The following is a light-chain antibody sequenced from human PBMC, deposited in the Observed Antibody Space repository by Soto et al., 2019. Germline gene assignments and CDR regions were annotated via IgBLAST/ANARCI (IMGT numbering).Light chain of an antibody. Sequence: EIVLTHSPDTLSLSPGERATLSCRASLTVTNNYLAWYQQKAGQAPRLVIYDASTRATGIPDRFSASGSGTDFTLTISRLEPEDFAVYFCQQYASAPLTVGQGTKVAIK. CDR2: DAS. CDR1: LTVTNNY. CDR3: QQYASAPLT. J-gene: IGKJ1*01. V-gene: IGKV3-20*01.